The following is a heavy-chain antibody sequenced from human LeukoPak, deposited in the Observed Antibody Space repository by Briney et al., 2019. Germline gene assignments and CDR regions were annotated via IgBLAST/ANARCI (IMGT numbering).Heavy chain of an antibody. J-gene: IGHJ4*02. CDR1: GFTFSSYA. Sequence: GGSLSLSCAASGFTFSSYAMSWVRQAPGKGLEWVSTISDRGDSTFYADSVKGRFTISRDNSKNTLFLQMQSLRAEDTAIYYCARDRAGGDLDYWGQGTLLAVSS. CDR2: ISDRGDST. CDR3: ARDRAGGDLDY. V-gene: IGHV3-23*01.